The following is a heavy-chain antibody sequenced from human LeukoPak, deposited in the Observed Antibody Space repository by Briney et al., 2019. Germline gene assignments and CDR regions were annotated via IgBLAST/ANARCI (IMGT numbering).Heavy chain of an antibody. CDR2: INTNTGNP. D-gene: IGHD6-13*01. Sequence: GASVKVSCKASGYTFTTYAMNWVRQAPGQGLEWMGWINTNTGNPTYAQGFTGRFVFSLDTSVSTVYLQISSLKAEDTAVYYCAKEGQYSSSWYLGYWGQGTLVTVSS. V-gene: IGHV7-4-1*02. CDR3: AKEGQYSSSWYLGY. J-gene: IGHJ4*02. CDR1: GYTFTTYA.